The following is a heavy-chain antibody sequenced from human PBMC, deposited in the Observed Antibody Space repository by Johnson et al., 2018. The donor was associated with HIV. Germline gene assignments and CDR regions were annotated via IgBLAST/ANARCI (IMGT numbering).Heavy chain of an antibody. CDR3: AKRYSGSLRDTFDI. J-gene: IGHJ3*02. V-gene: IGHV3-30*02. Sequence: QVQLVESGGGVVQPGGSLRLSCAASGFTFSSYGMHWVRQAPGKGLEWVAFIRYDGSNKSYADSVKGRFTISRDNSKNTLYLQMNSLRAEDTAVYYCAKRYSGSLRDTFDIWGQGTMVTVSS. CDR2: IRYDGSNK. CDR1: GFTFSSYG. D-gene: IGHD1-26*01.